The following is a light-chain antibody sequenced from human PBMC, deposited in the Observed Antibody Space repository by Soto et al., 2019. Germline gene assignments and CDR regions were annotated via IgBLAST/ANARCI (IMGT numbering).Light chain of an antibody. CDR2: AVT. CDR3: SSYSSSTTHVV. J-gene: IGLJ2*01. Sequence: QSALTQPASVSGSPGRSVTISCTGTSSDVGDFNYVSWYQHLPGRAPKLIIYAVTIRPSGISYRFSASKSGRTASLTISGLQAEDEADYYFSSYSSSTTHVVFGGGTKLTVL. CDR1: SSDVGDFNY. V-gene: IGLV2-14*03.